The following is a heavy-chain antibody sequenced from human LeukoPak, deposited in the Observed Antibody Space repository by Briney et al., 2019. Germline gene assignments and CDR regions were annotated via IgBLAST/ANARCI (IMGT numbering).Heavy chain of an antibody. J-gene: IGHJ4*02. D-gene: IGHD6-19*01. CDR3: AVAGRGLLLDY. CDR1: GFTFSNYT. Sequence: PGGSLRLSCAASGFTFSNYTMAWVRQAPGKGLEWVSGISGTGANTYYPDSVKGRFTIFRDNSKNTLYLQMNSLRAEDTAVYYCAVAGRGLLLDYWGQGTLVTVSS. V-gene: IGHV3-23*01. CDR2: ISGTGANT.